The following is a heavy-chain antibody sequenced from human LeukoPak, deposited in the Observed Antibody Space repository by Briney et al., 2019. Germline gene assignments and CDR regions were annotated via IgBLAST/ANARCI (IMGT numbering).Heavy chain of an antibody. J-gene: IGHJ4*02. Sequence: PSETLSLTCTVSGGSISSSSYYWGWIRQPPGKGLEWIGSIYYSGSTYYNPSLKSRVTISVDTSKNQFSLKLSSVTAADTAVYYCARGRDSSGYYFHYWGQGTLVTVSS. CDR2: IYYSGST. CDR1: GGSISSSSYY. D-gene: IGHD3-22*01. CDR3: ARGRDSSGYYFHY. V-gene: IGHV4-39*07.